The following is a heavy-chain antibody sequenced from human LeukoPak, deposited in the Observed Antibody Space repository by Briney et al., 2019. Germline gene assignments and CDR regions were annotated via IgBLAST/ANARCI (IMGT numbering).Heavy chain of an antibody. CDR3: ARSATMKNKEYFQH. Sequence: SETLSLTCTVSGGSISSYYWSWIRQPPGKGLEWIGYIYYSGSTNYNPSLKSRVTISVDTSKNQFSLKLSSVTAADTAAYYCARSATMKNKEYFQHWGQGTLVTVSS. D-gene: IGHD3-22*01. J-gene: IGHJ1*01. CDR1: GGSISSYY. V-gene: IGHV4-59*08. CDR2: IYYSGST.